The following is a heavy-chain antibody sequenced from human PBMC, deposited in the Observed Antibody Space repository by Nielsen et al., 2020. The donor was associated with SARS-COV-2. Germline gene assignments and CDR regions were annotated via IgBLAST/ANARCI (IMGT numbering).Heavy chain of an antibody. CDR3: ARASNTYTNWGYFDY. V-gene: IGHV3-23*03. D-gene: IGHD7-27*01. Sequence: GESLKISCAASGFTFSSYAMSWVRQAPGKGLEWVSVIYSGGSSTYYADSVKGRFTISRDNSKNTLYLQMNSLRVEDTAVYSCARASNTYTNWGYFDYWGQGTLVTVSS. J-gene: IGHJ4*02. CDR2: IYSGGSST. CDR1: GFTFSSYA.